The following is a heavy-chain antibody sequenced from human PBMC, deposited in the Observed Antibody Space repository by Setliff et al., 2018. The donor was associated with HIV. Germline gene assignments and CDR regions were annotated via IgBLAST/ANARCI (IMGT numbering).Heavy chain of an antibody. V-gene: IGHV4-61*02. J-gene: IGHJ6*03. CDR3: ARETYYYDNPQYYYYYMDV. D-gene: IGHD3-22*01. CDR1: GGSISSGSYY. CDR2: IYTSWST. Sequence: SETLSLTCTVSGGSISSGSYYWSWIRQPAGKGLEWIGRIYTSWSTNYNPSLKSRVTISVETYKNQFSLKLRSVTAADTAVYYCARETYYYDNPQYYYYYMDVWGKGTTVTVSS.